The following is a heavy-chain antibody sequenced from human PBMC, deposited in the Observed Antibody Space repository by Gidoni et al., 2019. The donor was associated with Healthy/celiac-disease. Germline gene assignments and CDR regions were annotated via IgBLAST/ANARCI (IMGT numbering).Heavy chain of an antibody. J-gene: IGHJ6*03. Sequence: QVQLVQSGAEVKKPGASVKVSCKASGYTFASYDINWVRQATGQGLEWMGWMKPNSGNTGYAQKFQGRVTMTRNTSISTAYMELSSLRSEDTAVYYCARAGSSSFYYYYYMDVWGKGTTVTVSS. D-gene: IGHD6-6*01. V-gene: IGHV1-8*01. CDR3: ARAGSSSFYYYYYMDV. CDR2: MKPNSGNT. CDR1: GYTFASYD.